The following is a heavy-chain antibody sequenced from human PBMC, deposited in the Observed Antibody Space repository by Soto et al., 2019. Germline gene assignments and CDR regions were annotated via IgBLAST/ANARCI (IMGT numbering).Heavy chain of an antibody. CDR2: ISDNSTTK. CDR3: ARERFGASRNWLEP. Sequence: EVELVESGGDLVQPGGSLRLSCAASGFTFSRYSMNWVRLAPGKGLEWLSYISDNSTTKYYADSVKGRFIISRDNAQSTLYLQMNSLRDEDTAMYFCARERFGASRNWLEPWGQGTLVTVSS. J-gene: IGHJ5*02. V-gene: IGHV3-48*02. CDR1: GFTFSRYS. D-gene: IGHD3-10*01.